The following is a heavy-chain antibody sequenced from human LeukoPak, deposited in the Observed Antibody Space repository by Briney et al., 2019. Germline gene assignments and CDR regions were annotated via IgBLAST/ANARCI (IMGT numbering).Heavy chain of an antibody. CDR2: INAGNGNT. CDR1: GYTFTSYA. CDR3: ARGHRFLEWLPVLDP. Sequence: ASVKVSCKASGYTFTSYAMHWVRQAPGQRLEWMGWINAGNGNTKYSQKFQGRVTITRDTSASTAYMELSSLRSEDTAVYYCARGHRFLEWLPVLDPWGQGTLVTVSS. J-gene: IGHJ5*02. D-gene: IGHD3-3*01. V-gene: IGHV1-3*01.